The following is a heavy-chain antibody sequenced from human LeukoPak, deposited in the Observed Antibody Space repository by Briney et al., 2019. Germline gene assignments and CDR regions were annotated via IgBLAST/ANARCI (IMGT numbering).Heavy chain of an antibody. CDR3: ARVEMATIIDYYFDY. CDR2: IYTSGST. V-gene: IGHV4-4*07. Sequence: SETLSLTYTVSGGSISSYYWSWIRQPAGKGLEWIGRIYTSGSTNYNPSLKSRVTMSVDTSKNQFSLKLSSVTAADTAVYYCARVEMATIIDYYFDYWGQGTLVTVSS. D-gene: IGHD5-24*01. CDR1: GGSISSYY. J-gene: IGHJ4*02.